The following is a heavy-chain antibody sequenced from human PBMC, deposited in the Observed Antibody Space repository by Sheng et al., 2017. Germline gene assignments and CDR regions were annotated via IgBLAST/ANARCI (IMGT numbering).Heavy chain of an antibody. J-gene: IGHJ6*02. CDR1: GYSISSGYY. CDR3: ARDPSSSFLRYYYGMDV. Sequence: QVQLQESGPGLVKPSETLSLTCAVSGYSISSGYYWGWIRQPPGKGLEWIGSIYHSGSTYYNPSLKSRVTISVDTSKNQFSLKLSSVTAADTAVYYCARDPSSSFLRYYYGMDVWGQGTTVTVSS. CDR2: IYHSGST. D-gene: IGHD6-6*01. V-gene: IGHV4-38-2*02.